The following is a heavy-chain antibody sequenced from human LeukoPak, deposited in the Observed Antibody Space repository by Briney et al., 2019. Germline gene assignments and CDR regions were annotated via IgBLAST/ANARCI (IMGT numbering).Heavy chain of an antibody. J-gene: IGHJ4*02. Sequence: SETLSLTCAVYGGSFSGYYWSWIRQPPGKGLEWIGEINHSGSTNYNPSLKSRVTISVDTSKNQFSLKLSSVTAADTAVYYCARGGYYGSAFGYWGQGTLVTVSS. CDR1: GGSFSGYY. V-gene: IGHV4-34*01. CDR2: INHSGST. D-gene: IGHD3-3*01. CDR3: ARGGYYGSAFGY.